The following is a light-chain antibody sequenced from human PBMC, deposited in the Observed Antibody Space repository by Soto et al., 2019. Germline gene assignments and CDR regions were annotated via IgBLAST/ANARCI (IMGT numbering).Light chain of an antibody. CDR3: SSYTSSSPYV. CDR2: GVS. Sequence: QSVLTQPASVSGSPGQSITISCTGTSSDIGGYNYVSWYQQHPGKAPKLMIYGVSNRPSGVSNRFSGSKSGNTASLSISGLQADDEADYYCSSYTSSSPYVFGTGTKVTVL. CDR1: SSDIGGYNY. J-gene: IGLJ1*01. V-gene: IGLV2-14*01.